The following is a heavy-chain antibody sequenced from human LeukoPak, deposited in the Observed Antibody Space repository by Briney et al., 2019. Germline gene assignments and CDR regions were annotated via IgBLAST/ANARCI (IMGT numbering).Heavy chain of an antibody. Sequence: SETLSLTCTVSGGSISSYYWSWIRQPPGKGLEWIGYIYYSGSTNYNPSLKSRVTISVDTYKNQFSLKLSSVTAADTAVYYCARFPSDSSGYNDAFDIWGQGTMVTVSS. J-gene: IGHJ3*02. CDR1: GGSISSYY. D-gene: IGHD3-22*01. CDR3: ARFPSDSSGYNDAFDI. V-gene: IGHV4-59*01. CDR2: IYYSGST.